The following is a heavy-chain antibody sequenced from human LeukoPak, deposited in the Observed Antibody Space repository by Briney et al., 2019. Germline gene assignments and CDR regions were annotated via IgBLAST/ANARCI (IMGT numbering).Heavy chain of an antibody. J-gene: IGHJ4*02. CDR3: ARDISPGIVGATDY. CDR2: IKQDGSEK. D-gene: IGHD1-26*01. CDR1: GFTFSSYW. V-gene: IGHV3-7*03. Sequence: GGSLRLSCAASGFTFSSYWMSWVRQAPGKGLEWVANIKQDGSEKYYVDSVKGRFTISRDNAKNSLYLQMNSLRAEDTAVYYCARDISPGIVGATDYWGQGTLVTVSS.